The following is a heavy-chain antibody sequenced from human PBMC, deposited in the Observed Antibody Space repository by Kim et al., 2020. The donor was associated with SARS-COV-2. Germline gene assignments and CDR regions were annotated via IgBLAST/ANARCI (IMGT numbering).Heavy chain of an antibody. V-gene: IGHV5-51*01. D-gene: IGHD3-10*01. CDR3: AGRQVRGVMRYVMDV. CDR1: EYSFSSHW. CDR2: IYAGDSDT. Sequence: GESLKISCKGSEYSFSSHWIGWVRQMPGKGLEWMGVIYAGDSDTRYSPSFQGQVTISADKSISTAYLQWSSLKASDTAIYYCAGRQVRGVMRYVMDVWGQGTTVTVSS. J-gene: IGHJ6*02.